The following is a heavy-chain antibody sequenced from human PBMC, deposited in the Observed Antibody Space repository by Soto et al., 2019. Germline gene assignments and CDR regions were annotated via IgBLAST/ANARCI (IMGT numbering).Heavy chain of an antibody. CDR1: GFTFSSYW. Sequence: EVHPVESGGGLVQPGGSLRLSCVASGFTFSSYWMHWVRQAPGKGLVWVSSISNDGSSIYADPVKGRFTISRDNAKNTLYLQMNSLRAEDTAVYYCARLPNKSPQNWGQGTLVIVSP. CDR2: ISNDGSS. CDR3: ARLPNKSPQN. V-gene: IGHV3-74*01. J-gene: IGHJ1*01.